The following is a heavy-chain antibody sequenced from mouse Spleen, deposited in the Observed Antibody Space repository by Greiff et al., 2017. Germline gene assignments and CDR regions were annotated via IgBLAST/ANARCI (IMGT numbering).Heavy chain of an antibody. CDR3: AREGGGKGAMDY. CDR2: IYPGDGDT. CDR1: GYAFSSYW. V-gene: IGHV1-80*01. Sequence: QVQLQQSGAELVKPGASVKISCKASGYAFSSYWMNWVKQRPGKGLEWIGQIYPGDGDTNYNGKFKGKATLTADKSSSTAYMQLSSLTSEDSAVYFCAREGGGKGAMDYWGQGTSVTVSS. D-gene: IGHD1-3*01. J-gene: IGHJ4*01.